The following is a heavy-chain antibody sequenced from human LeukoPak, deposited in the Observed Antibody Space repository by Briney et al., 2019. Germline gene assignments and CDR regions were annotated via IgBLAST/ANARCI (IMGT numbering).Heavy chain of an antibody. V-gene: IGHV3-21*01. CDR1: GFTFSTYS. Sequence: GGSLRLSCAASGFTFSTYSMSWVRQAPGKGLQWVSPISSTSSYIYYADSVKGRFTISRDNAKNSLYLQMNSLRAEDTAVYYCARYRIAVTDPFDYWGQGTLVTVSS. J-gene: IGHJ4*02. D-gene: IGHD6-19*01. CDR2: ISSTSSYI. CDR3: ARYRIAVTDPFDY.